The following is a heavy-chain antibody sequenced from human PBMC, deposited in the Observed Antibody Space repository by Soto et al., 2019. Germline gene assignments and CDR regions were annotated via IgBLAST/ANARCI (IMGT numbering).Heavy chain of an antibody. CDR1: GYTFTDFA. J-gene: IGHJ4*02. Sequence: QVQLVQSGAEVKKPGASVRVSCKASGYTFTDFAIHWVRQAPGQRLEWMAWINAGDGITKYSQKFQGRVTITRDTSASTAYMELSSLRSEDTAVYYCARAAQNSTPPDYWGQGTLVTVSS. CDR3: ARAAQNSTPPDY. CDR2: INAGDGIT. V-gene: IGHV1-3*01. D-gene: IGHD6-13*01.